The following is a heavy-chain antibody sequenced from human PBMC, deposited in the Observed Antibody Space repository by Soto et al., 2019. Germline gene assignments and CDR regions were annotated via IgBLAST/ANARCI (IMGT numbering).Heavy chain of an antibody. J-gene: IGHJ6*02. CDR3: ARIYYGGNSVYYYYGMDV. D-gene: IGHD4-17*01. CDR2: IYPGDSDT. V-gene: IGHV5-51*01. Sequence: PGESLKISCKGSGYSFTSYWIGWVRQMPGKGLEWMGIIYPGDSDTRYSPSFQGQVTISADKSISTAYLQWSSLKASDTAMYYCARIYYGGNSVYYYYGMDVWGQGTTVTVSS. CDR1: GYSFTSYW.